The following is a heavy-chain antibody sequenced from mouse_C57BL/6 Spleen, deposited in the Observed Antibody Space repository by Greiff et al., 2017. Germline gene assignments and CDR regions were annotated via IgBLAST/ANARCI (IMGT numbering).Heavy chain of an antibody. CDR3: ARVYSNYVNYAMDY. D-gene: IGHD2-5*01. J-gene: IGHJ4*01. Sequence: QVQLQQSGAELVKPGASVKISCKASGYAFSSYWMNWVKQRPGKGLEWIGQIYPGDGDTNYNGKFKGKATLTAAKSSSTSYMQLSSLTSEDSAVYFCARVYSNYVNYAMDYWGQGTSVTVSS. V-gene: IGHV1-80*01. CDR1: GYAFSSYW. CDR2: IYPGDGDT.